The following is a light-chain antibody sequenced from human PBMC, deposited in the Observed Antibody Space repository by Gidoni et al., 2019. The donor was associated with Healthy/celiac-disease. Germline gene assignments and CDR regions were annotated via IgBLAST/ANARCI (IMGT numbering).Light chain of an antibody. Sequence: ILLTQSPATLSLYPGERATLSCMASQSVSSSYLAWYQQKPGQAPRLLIYGASSRATGIPDRFSGSGSGTDFTLTISRLEHEDFAVYYCQQYGSSSFTFGPGTKVDIK. CDR2: GAS. CDR3: QQYGSSSFT. V-gene: IGKV3-20*01. J-gene: IGKJ3*01. CDR1: QSVSSSY.